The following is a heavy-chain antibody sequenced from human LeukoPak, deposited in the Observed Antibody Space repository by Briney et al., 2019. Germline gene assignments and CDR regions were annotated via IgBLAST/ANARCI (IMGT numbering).Heavy chain of an antibody. V-gene: IGHV3-30-3*01. CDR2: ISYDGTKQ. J-gene: IGHJ4*02. D-gene: IGHD3-22*01. Sequence: GGSLRLSCEGSGFTFSIYDMHWVRQAPGKGLEWLADISYDGTKQYFADSVKGRFTISRDNVKHSLYLEMNSLRVEDSAVYYCARDHYFDISGYPDYWGQGTPVTVSS. CDR3: ARDHYFDISGYPDY. CDR1: GFTFSIYD.